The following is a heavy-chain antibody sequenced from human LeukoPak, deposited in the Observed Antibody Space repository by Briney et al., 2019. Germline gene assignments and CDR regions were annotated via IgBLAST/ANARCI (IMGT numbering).Heavy chain of an antibody. Sequence: GGSLRLSCAASGFTFSDYYMSWIRQAPGKGLEWVSYISRSGSTIYYTDSVKGRFTISRDNSKNTLHLQMSSLRAEDTALYYCVKDRCDRTTCPEVWGQGTLVTVSS. CDR3: VKDRCDRTTCPEV. V-gene: IGHV3-11*01. J-gene: IGHJ4*02. D-gene: IGHD2-2*01. CDR2: ISRSGSTI. CDR1: GFTFSDYY.